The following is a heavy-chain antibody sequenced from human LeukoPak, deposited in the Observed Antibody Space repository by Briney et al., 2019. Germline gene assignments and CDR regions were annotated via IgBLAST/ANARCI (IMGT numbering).Heavy chain of an antibody. CDR2: IIPIFGTA. J-gene: IGHJ4*02. D-gene: IGHD3-10*01. CDR3: ARDYYGSGSYYPLDH. V-gene: IGHV1-69*01. Sequence: SVKVSCKASGGTFSSYAISWVRQAPGQGLEWMGGIIPIFGTANYAQKFQGRVTITADESTSTTYMELSSLRSEDTAVYYCARDYYGSGSYYPLDHWGQGTLVTVSS. CDR1: GGTFSSYA.